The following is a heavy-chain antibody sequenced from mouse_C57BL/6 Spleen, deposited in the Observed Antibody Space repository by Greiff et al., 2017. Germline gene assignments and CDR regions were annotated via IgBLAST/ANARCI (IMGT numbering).Heavy chain of an antibody. CDR2: IYPSDSET. V-gene: IGHV1-61*01. J-gene: IGHJ4*01. CDR3: ARYLPGAYAMDY. Sequence: VKLQQPGAELVRPGSSVKLSCKASGYTFTSYWMDWVKQRPGQGLEWIGNIYPSDSETHYNQKFKDKATLTVDKSSSTAYMQLSSLTSEDSAVYYCARYLPGAYAMDYWGQGTSVTVSS. CDR1: GYTFTSYW.